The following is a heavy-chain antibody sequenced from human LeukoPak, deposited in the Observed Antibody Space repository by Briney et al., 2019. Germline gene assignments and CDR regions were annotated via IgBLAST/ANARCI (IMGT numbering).Heavy chain of an antibody. V-gene: IGHV1-18*01. Sequence: VASVKVSCKATGYTFTSYGISWVRQAPGQGLEWMGRISAYNGNTNYAQKLQGRVTMTTDTSTSTAYMELRSLRSDDTAVYYCARDYGYSGYDTPHDAFDIWGQGTMVTVSS. D-gene: IGHD5-12*01. CDR3: ARDYGYSGYDTPHDAFDI. J-gene: IGHJ3*02. CDR1: GYTFTSYG. CDR2: ISAYNGNT.